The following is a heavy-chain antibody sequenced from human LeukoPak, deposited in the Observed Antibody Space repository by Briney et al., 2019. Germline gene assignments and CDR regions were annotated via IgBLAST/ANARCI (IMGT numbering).Heavy chain of an antibody. V-gene: IGHV3-23*01. D-gene: IGHD2-15*01. CDR2: ISGSGGST. Sequence: GGSLRLSCAASGFTFSSYAMSWVRQAPGKGLEWVSAISGSGGSTYYADSVKGRFTISRGNSKNTLYLQMNSLRAEDTAVYYCARGCSGDSCERKRFDPWGQGTLVTVSS. CDR3: ARGCSGDSCERKRFDP. J-gene: IGHJ5*02. CDR1: GFTFSSYA.